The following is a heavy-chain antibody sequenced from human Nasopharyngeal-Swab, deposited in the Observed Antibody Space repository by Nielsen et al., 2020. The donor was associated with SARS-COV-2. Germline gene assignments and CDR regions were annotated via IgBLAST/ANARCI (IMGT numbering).Heavy chain of an antibody. J-gene: IGHJ5*02. CDR1: GFTFSSYG. V-gene: IGHV3-30*18. CDR2: ISYDGSNK. D-gene: IGHD3-10*01. CDR3: ANGAGVPNWFDP. Sequence: SLKISCAASGFTFSSYGMHWVRQAPGKGLEWVAVISYDGSNKYYADSVKGRFTISRDNSKNTLYLQMNSLRAEDTAVYYCANGAGVPNWFDPWGQGTLVTVSS.